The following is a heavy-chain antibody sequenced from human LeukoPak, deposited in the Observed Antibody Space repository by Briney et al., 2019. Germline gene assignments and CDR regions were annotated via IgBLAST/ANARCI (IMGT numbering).Heavy chain of an antibody. CDR2: IFLSGTT. V-gene: IGHV4-31*03. CDR1: GASISSGAYD. Sequence: TSETLSLTCTVSGASISSGAYDWIWIRQCPGKGLEWIGHIFLSGTTFFNPSLKSRLTISAHMSKNQFSLTLTSVTAADTAVYYCARGGTIPNDWGDYNWVDPWGQGTLVTVSS. CDR3: ARGGTIPNDWGDYNWVDP. J-gene: IGHJ5*02. D-gene: IGHD4-17*01.